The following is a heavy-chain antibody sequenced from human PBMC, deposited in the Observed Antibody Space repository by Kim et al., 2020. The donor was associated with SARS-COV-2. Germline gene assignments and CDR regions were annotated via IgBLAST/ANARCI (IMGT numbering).Heavy chain of an antibody. V-gene: IGHV4-39*01. Sequence: SETLSLTCTVSGGSISSSSYYWGWIRQPPGKGLEWIGNIYYSGNTYYNPSLKSRVTISVDTSKNQFSLKLSSVTAADTAVYSCARLSRDYTYGYCSSTSCYTGFDYWGQGTLVIVSS. CDR3: ARLSRDYTYGYCSSTSCYTGFDY. D-gene: IGHD2-2*02. J-gene: IGHJ4*02. CDR1: GGSISSSSYY. CDR2: IYYSGNT.